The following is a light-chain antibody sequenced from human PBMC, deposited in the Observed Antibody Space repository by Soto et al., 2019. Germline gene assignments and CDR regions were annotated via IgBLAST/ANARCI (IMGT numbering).Light chain of an antibody. CDR2: STN. CDR1: SGSVATSNY. J-gene: IGLJ2*01. V-gene: IGLV8-61*01. CDR3: VLHMSRGVLV. Sequence: QAVVTQEPSVSVFPGGTVTLTCGLTSGSVATSNYPSWYQQTPGQTPRSLIYSTNIRSSGVPDRFSGSILGNKAALTITGAQADDESDYYCVLHMSRGVLVFGGGTKLTVL.